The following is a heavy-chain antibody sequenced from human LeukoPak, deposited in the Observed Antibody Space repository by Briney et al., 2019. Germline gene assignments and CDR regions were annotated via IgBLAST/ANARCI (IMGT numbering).Heavy chain of an antibody. Sequence: GASVKVSCKVSGYTLTELSMHWVRQAPGKGLEWMGGFDPEDGETIYAQKFQGRVTMTEDTSTDTAYMELSSLRSEDTAVYYCASSGSLLPGGAFDIWGQGTMVTVSS. D-gene: IGHD1-26*01. V-gene: IGHV1-24*01. CDR1: GYTLTELS. CDR3: ASSGSLLPGGAFDI. J-gene: IGHJ3*02. CDR2: FDPEDGET.